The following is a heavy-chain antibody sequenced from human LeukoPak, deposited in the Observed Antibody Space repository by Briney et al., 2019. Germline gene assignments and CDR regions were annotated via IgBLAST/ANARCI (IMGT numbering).Heavy chain of an antibody. D-gene: IGHD2-21*02. CDR1: GLTFSSYA. CDR3: AKDRFFEVTEPFGP. Sequence: PGGSLRLSCAASGLTFSSYAMSWVRQAPGKGLEWVSAISGSGGSTYYADSVKGRFTISRDNSKNTLYLQMNSLRAEDTAVYYCAKDRFFEVTEPFGPWGQGTLVTVSS. V-gene: IGHV3-23*01. J-gene: IGHJ5*02. CDR2: ISGSGGST.